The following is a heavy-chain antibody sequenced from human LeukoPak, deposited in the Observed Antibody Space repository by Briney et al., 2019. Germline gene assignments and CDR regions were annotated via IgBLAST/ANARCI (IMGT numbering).Heavy chain of an antibody. D-gene: IGHD5-12*01. Sequence: ASVKVSCKASGYTFTSYGISWVRQAPGQGLEWMGWISAYNGNTNYAQKLQGRVTMTTDTSTSTAYMELRSLRSDDTAVYYCARDRDNDVDIVATTGLLLSDAFDIWGQGTMVTVSS. CDR3: ARDRDNDVDIVATTGLLLSDAFDI. CDR1: GYTFTSYG. CDR2: ISAYNGNT. J-gene: IGHJ3*02. V-gene: IGHV1-18*01.